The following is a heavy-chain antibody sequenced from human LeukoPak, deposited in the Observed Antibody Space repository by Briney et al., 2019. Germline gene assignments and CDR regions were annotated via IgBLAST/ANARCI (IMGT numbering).Heavy chain of an antibody. Sequence: SSETLSLTCTVSGDSISSSSYYWGWVRQPPGKGLEWIGSIYHSGSTNYNPSLKSRVTISVDTSKNQFSLKLSSVTAADTAVYYCARGRGLGYSYGLSGSRVYYYYYYMDVWGKGTTVTVSS. D-gene: IGHD5-18*01. V-gene: IGHV4-39*07. CDR3: ARGRGLGYSYGLSGSRVYYYYYYMDV. CDR2: IYHSGST. CDR1: GDSISSSSYY. J-gene: IGHJ6*03.